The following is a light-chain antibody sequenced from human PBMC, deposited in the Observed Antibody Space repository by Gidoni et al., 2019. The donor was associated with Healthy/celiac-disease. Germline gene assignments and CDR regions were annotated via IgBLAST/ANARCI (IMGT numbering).Light chain of an antibody. CDR1: QSISSW. CDR2: KAS. Sequence: DIQMTQSLSTLSASVGDRVTITCRDSQSISSWLAWYQQKPGKAPKLLIYKASSLESGVPSRFSGSGSGTEFTLTISSLQPDDFATYYCQQYNSYRTFXXXTKVEIK. V-gene: IGKV1-5*03. J-gene: IGKJ1*01. CDR3: QQYNSYRT.